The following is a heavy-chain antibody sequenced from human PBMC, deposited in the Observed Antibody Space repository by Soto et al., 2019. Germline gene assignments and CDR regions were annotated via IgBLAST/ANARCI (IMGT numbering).Heavy chain of an antibody. CDR1: CFIFDNFG. J-gene: IGHJ5*02. D-gene: IGHD1-26*01. CDR3: AKNQGVELVPLATVDWFDP. CDR2: ISGSGFKK. Sequence: WXSLRLSFAASCFIFDNFGMSWVRQAPGKGLEWISSISGSGFKKYYADSVKGRFTISRDNSKSTVYLELNNLSAEDTAVYHCAKNQGVELVPLATVDWFDPWGQGSVVTVSS. V-gene: IGHV3-23*01.